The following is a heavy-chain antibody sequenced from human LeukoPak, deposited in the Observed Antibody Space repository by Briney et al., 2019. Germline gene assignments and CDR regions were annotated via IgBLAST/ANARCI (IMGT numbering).Heavy chain of an antibody. CDR1: GGSISSYY. Sequence: SETLSLTCTVSGGSISSYYWSWIWQPPGKGLEWIGYIYYSGSTNYNPSLKSRVTISVDTSKNQFSLKLTSVTAADTAVYYCARLPLRSHFDYWGQGTLVTVSS. CDR3: ARLPLRSHFDY. V-gene: IGHV4-59*08. J-gene: IGHJ4*02. CDR2: IYYSGST.